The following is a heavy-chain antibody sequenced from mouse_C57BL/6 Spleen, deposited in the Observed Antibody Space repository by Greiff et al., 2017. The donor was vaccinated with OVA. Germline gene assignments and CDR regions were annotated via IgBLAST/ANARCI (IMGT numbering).Heavy chain of an antibody. V-gene: IGHV5-9-1*02. CDR3: TRVDGRGFAY. D-gene: IGHD1-1*01. CDR1: GFTFSSSA. Sequence: EVKLMESGEGLVKPGGSLKLSCAASGFTFSSSAMSWVRQTPEKRLEWVAYISSGGDYIYYADTVQGRFTISRDNARNPLYLQMSSLKSEDTAMYYCTRVDGRGFAYWGQGTLVTVSA. J-gene: IGHJ3*01. CDR2: ISSGGDYI.